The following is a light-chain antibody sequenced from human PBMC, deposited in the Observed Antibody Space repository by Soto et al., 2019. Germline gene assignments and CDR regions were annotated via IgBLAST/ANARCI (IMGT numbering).Light chain of an antibody. Sequence: EIVLTQSPGTLSLSPGERATLSCRASQSVSSSFLAWYQQKPGQAPRLLMYGASSRAAGIPDRFSGSGSETEFTLTIGRLEPEDFAVYYCQQYVNSPPFTFGPGTNVDS. J-gene: IGKJ3*01. CDR2: GAS. CDR1: QSVSSSF. CDR3: QQYVNSPPFT. V-gene: IGKV3-20*01.